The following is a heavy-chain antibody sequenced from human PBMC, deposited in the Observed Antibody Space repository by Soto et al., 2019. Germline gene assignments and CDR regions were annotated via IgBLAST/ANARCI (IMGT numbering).Heavy chain of an antibody. Sequence: QVQLVESGGGVVQPGRSLRLSCAASGFTFSSYAMHWVRQAPGKGLEWVAVISYDGSNKYYADSVKGRFTISRDNPKNTLYLQMNSLRAEDTAVYYCARDLGTLRGYSYGQFDYWGQGTLVTVSS. D-gene: IGHD5-18*01. CDR2: ISYDGSNK. CDR1: GFTFSSYA. J-gene: IGHJ4*02. CDR3: ARDLGTLRGYSYGQFDY. V-gene: IGHV3-30-3*01.